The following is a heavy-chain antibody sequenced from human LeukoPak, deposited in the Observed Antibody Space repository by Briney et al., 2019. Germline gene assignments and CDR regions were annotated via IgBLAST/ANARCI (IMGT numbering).Heavy chain of an antibody. CDR3: ARHHRGPSAVAGTFFDY. J-gene: IGHJ4*02. CDR2: IYTSGST. D-gene: IGHD6-19*01. CDR1: GGSISSGSYY. Sequence: PSETLSLTCTVSGGSISSGSYYWSWIRQPAGKGLEWIGRIYTSGSTNYNPSLKSRVTISVDTSKNQFSLKLSSVTAAGTAVYYCARHHRGPSAVAGTFFDYWGQGTLVTVSS. V-gene: IGHV4-61*02.